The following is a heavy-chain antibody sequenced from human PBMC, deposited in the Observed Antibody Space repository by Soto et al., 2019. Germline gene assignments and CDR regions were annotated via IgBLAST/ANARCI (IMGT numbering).Heavy chain of an antibody. CDR3: VSPHSESSNAFDL. J-gene: IGHJ5*02. D-gene: IGHD3-10*01. Sequence: SLILSCAASGFSFSHYAMHWVRQPPGKGLEWVALISYDGENQYFTDSVRGRFTISRDNSKTAVYLEMNDLRLDDTATYYCVSPHSESSNAFDLWGQGNLVTVSS. CDR2: ISYDGENQ. V-gene: IGHV3-30*04. CDR1: GFSFSHYA.